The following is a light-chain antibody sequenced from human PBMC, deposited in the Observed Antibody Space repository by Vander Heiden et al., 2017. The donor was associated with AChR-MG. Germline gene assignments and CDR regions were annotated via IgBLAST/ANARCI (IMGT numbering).Light chain of an antibody. J-gene: IGKJ4*01. CDR1: QSVLSNDENF. Sequence: DIVMTPSPDSLTSSLGGRPTINGKSTQSVLSNDENFLAWYQQKAGQPPQLLIFWASTRVSGVPARFSGSGSGTDFTLTISSLQAEDVAVYFCQQYNSAPLTFGGGTKVEIK. CDR3: QQYNSAPLT. CDR2: WAS. V-gene: IGKV4-1*01.